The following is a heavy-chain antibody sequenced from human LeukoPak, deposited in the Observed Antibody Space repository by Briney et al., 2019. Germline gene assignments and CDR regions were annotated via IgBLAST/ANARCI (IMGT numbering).Heavy chain of an antibody. CDR2: ISAYNGNT. J-gene: IGHJ5*02. Sequence: ASVKVSCKASGYTFTSYGISWVRQAPGHGLEWMGWISAYNGNTNYAQKLQGRVTMTTDTSTSTAYMELRSLRSDDTAVYYCARDEYSSSSGWFDPWGQGTLVTVSS. CDR1: GYTFTSYG. V-gene: IGHV1-18*01. D-gene: IGHD6-6*01. CDR3: ARDEYSSSSGWFDP.